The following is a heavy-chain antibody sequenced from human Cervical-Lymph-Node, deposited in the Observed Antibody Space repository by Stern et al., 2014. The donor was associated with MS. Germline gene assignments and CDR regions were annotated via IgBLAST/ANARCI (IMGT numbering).Heavy chain of an antibody. CDR1: GGSISNSHYY. CDR2: IYYSGPT. V-gene: IGHV4-39*01. D-gene: IGHD5-24*01. J-gene: IGHJ5*02. CDR3: ARLAATISRGWFDP. Sequence: QVQLQESGPGLVKPSETLSLSCNVSGGSISNSHYYWGWIRQPPGKGLEWIGSIYYSGPTYYNPSLKNRVTIFVDTSKNQFSLRRISVTATDTAVYFCARLAATISRGWFDPWGQGTQVTVSS.